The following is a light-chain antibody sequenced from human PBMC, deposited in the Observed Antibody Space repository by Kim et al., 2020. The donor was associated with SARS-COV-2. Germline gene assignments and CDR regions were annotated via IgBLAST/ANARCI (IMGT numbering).Light chain of an antibody. CDR3: NPRDSNDTAV. V-gene: IGLV3-19*01. Sequence: VALRQTVRITCQGASLRSYYSTWYQQKPGQGPILVIYGKNNRPPGIPDRFSGSSSGNTASLTITGTQAGYDADYYCNPRDSNDTAVFGSGTQLTFL. CDR2: GKN. CDR1: SLRSYY. J-gene: IGLJ2*01.